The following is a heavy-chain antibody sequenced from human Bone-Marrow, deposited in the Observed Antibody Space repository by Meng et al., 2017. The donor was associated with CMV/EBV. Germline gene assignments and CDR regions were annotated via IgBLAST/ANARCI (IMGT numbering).Heavy chain of an antibody. CDR3: AKKYYDFWSGYYPSY. CDR2: IKSDAIGT. V-gene: IGHV3-74*03. CDR1: GFTFNNYW. D-gene: IGHD3-3*01. Sequence: GGSLRLSCAASGFTFNNYWMHWVRQAPGKGLLWVSRIKSDAIGTTYAVSVKGRFTISRDNSKTTLYLQRNSLRAEDTAVYYCAKKYYDFWSGYYPSYWGEATLVTVSS. J-gene: IGHJ4*02.